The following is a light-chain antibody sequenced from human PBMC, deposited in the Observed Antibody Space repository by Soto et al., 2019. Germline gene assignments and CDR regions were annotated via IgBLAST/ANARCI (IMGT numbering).Light chain of an antibody. Sequence: EIVMTQSPATLSVSPGERATLSCRASQSVSSNLAWYQQKHGQAPRLLIYGASSRATGIPDRFSGSGSGTELTLIISSLQSEDSAVYYCQQYNSWLWTFGQGTKVDIK. CDR1: QSVSSN. V-gene: IGKV3D-15*01. CDR3: QQYNSWLWT. CDR2: GAS. J-gene: IGKJ1*01.